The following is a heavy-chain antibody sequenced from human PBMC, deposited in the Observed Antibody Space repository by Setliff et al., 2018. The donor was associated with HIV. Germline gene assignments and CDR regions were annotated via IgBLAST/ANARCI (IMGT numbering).Heavy chain of an antibody. V-gene: IGHV3-66*02. J-gene: IGHJ4*02. CDR2: SYTGGST. CDR3: ARDARFWSGYYSSEIFDY. Sequence: PGGSLRLSCAASGITVSSNYMTWVRQAPGKGLEWVSVSYTGGSTFYADSVKGRFTISRDNSKNTLYLQMNSLRAEDTAVYYCARDARFWSGYYSSEIFDYWGQGTLVTVSS. CDR1: GITVSSNY. D-gene: IGHD3-3*01.